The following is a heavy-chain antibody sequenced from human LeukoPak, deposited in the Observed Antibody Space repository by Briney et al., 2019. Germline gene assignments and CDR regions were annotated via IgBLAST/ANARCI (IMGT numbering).Heavy chain of an antibody. CDR2: IFYNGNT. CDR3: VRNFDSYNAFDI. D-gene: IGHD3-22*01. J-gene: IGHJ3*02. CDR1: GGSISIGGYY. V-gene: IGHV4-31*03. Sequence: PSETLSLICTVSGGSISIGGYYWSWIRQHPGKGLEWIGYIFYNGNTYYNPSLKSRLTISGDTSENQFPLKLSSVTAADTAVYYCVRNFDSYNAFDIWGQGTMVTVSS.